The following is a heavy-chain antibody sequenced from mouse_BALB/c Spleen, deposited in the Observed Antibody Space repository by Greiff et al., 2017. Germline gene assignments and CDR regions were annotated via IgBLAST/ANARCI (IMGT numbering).Heavy chain of an antibody. CDR1: GFTFSSYT. CDR3: ARSGTRAMDY. D-gene: IGHD3-3*01. Sequence: DVHLVESGGGLVQPGGSLKLSCAASGFTFSSYTMSWVRQTPEKRLEWVAYISNGGGSTYYPDTVKGRFTISRDNAKNTLYLQMSSLKSEDTAMYYCARSGTRAMDYWGQGTSVTVSS. CDR2: ISNGGGST. J-gene: IGHJ4*01. V-gene: IGHV5-12-2*01.